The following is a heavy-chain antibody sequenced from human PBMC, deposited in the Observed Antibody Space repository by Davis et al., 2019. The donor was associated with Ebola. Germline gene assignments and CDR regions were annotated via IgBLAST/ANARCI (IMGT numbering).Heavy chain of an antibody. Sequence: GESLKIPCAASGFTVSNIYMSWVRQAPGKGLEWVSIIYSGGSTYYADSVKGRFTISRDNSKNTLYLQMNILRAEETAVNYSATLRGGDFFDFWGQGTLVTVSS. V-gene: IGHV3-66*01. D-gene: IGHD1-26*01. CDR3: ATLRGGDFFDF. J-gene: IGHJ4*02. CDR1: GFTVSNIY. CDR2: IYSGGST.